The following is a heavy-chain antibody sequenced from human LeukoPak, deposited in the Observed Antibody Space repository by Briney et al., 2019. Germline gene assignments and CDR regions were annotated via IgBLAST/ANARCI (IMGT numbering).Heavy chain of an antibody. CDR3: ARANSGLDY. D-gene: IGHD2-21*01. CDR1: GGSITNYY. V-gene: IGHV4-59*01. J-gene: IGHJ4*02. Sequence: PSETLSLTCTVSGGSITNYYWSWIRQPPGKGLGWIGYIYYSGSTDYHPSLKSRVTISVDTSRNQFSLKLSSVTAADTAVYYCARANSGLDYWGQGAQVTVSS. CDR2: IYYSGST.